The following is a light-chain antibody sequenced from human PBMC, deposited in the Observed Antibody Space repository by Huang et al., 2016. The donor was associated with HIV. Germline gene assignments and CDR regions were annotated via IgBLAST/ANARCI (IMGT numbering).Light chain of an antibody. CDR2: AAS. Sequence: DIQMTQSPSSVSASVGDRVTITCRASQHISSYLAWYQQRPGKAPNLIIYAASSLQGGVPPRFSGSGSGTNFTLTISNLQPEDSATYYCQQANSIPPTFGGGTKVEIK. V-gene: IGKV1-12*01. J-gene: IGKJ4*01. CDR3: QQANSIPPT. CDR1: QHISSY.